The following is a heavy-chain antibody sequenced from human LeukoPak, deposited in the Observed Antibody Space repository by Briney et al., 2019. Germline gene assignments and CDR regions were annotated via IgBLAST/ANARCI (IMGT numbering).Heavy chain of an antibody. CDR3: ARGGGYYYYYYMDV. Sequence: SETLSLTCTVSGGSISSSSYYWGWIRQPPGKGLEWIGEINHSGSTNYNPSLKSRVTISVDTSKNQFSLKLSSVTAADTAVYYCARGGGYYYYYYMDVWGKGTTVTVSS. J-gene: IGHJ6*03. CDR1: GGSISSSSYY. CDR2: INHSGST. D-gene: IGHD5-12*01. V-gene: IGHV4-39*07.